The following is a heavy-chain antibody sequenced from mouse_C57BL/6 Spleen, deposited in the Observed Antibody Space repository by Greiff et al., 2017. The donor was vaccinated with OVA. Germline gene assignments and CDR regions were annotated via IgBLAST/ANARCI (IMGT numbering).Heavy chain of an antibody. CDR1: GYAFTNYL. CDR2: INPGSGGT. J-gene: IGHJ3*01. CDR3: ARCDGYDVGFAY. D-gene: IGHD2-2*01. Sequence: QVQLQQSGAELVRPGTSVKVSCKASGYAFTNYLIEWVKQRPGQGLEWIGVINPGSGGTNYNEKFKGKATLTADKSSSTAYMQLSSLTSEDSAVYFCARCDGYDVGFAYWGQGTLVTVSA. V-gene: IGHV1-54*01.